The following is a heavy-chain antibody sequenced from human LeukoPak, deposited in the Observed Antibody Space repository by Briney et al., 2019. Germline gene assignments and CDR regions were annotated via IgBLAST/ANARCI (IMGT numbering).Heavy chain of an antibody. J-gene: IGHJ1*01. CDR1: GYSFTSYC. CDR2: IYPRDSDT. CDR3: ARAPGYCSGGSCYSSEYFQH. D-gene: IGHD2-15*01. V-gene: IGHV5-51*01. Sequence: GESLKISCKGSGYSFTSYCIGWVRQMPGKGLEWMGIIYPRDSDTRYSPSFQGQVTISADKSISTAYLQWSSLKASDTAMYYCARAPGYCSGGSCYSSEYFQHWGQGTLVTVSS.